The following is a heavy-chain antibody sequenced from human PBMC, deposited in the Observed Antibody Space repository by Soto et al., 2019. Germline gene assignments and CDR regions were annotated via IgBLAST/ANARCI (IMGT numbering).Heavy chain of an antibody. CDR1: GFSLSDYA. Sequence: GGSLRLSCVASGFSLSDYAVNWVRQAPGKGLEWVSFISSDSRTIYYADSVEGRFTVSRDNARNSVSLQMDSLRDEDAAVYYCARIKLVEWFFINVDVYNMDVWGQGTPVTVSS. CDR3: ARIKLVEWFFINVDVYNMDV. D-gene: IGHD3-3*01. CDR2: ISSDSRTI. V-gene: IGHV3-48*02. J-gene: IGHJ6*02.